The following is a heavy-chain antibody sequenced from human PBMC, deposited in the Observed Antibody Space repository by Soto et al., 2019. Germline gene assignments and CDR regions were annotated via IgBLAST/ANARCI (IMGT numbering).Heavy chain of an antibody. CDR2: MTPQSGDT. Sequence: SVNGSCQGAGDAFPSLPFNWVRPATGQGIAWMGWMTPQSGDTRFAQRFQGRVTMPRNTSINTASMALRSLRSQDPAVYYCARAYAAPVDHSGQGT. CDR1: GDAFPSLP. V-gene: IGHV1-8*01. D-gene: IGHD4-17*01. CDR3: ARAYAAPVDH. J-gene: IGHJ5*02.